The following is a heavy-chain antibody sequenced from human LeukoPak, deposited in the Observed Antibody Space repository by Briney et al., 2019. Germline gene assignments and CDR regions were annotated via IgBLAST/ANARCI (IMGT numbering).Heavy chain of an antibody. CDR1: GGSISSYY. J-gene: IGHJ5*02. Sequence: SETLSLTCTVSGGSISSYYWSWIRQPAGKGLEWIGRIYTSGSTNYNPSLKSRVTMSVDTSKNQFSLKLSSVTAADTAVYYCASDRAAGMEGRDWFDPWGQGTLVTVSS. V-gene: IGHV4-4*07. CDR2: IYTSGST. CDR3: ASDRAAGMEGRDWFDP. D-gene: IGHD6-13*01.